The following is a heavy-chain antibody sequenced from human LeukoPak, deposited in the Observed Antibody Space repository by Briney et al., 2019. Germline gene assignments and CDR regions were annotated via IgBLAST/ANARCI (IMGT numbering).Heavy chain of an antibody. D-gene: IGHD3-3*01. CDR2: ISGSGGST. V-gene: IGHV3-23*01. CDR3: ANQGGFGVVIIRWDYFDY. Sequence: GGSLRLSCAASGFTFSSYAMSWVRQAPGKGLEWVSAISGSGGSTYYADSVKGRFTISRDNSKNTLYLQMNSLRAEDTAVYYCANQGGFGVVIIRWDYFDYWGQGTLVTVSS. CDR1: GFTFSSYA. J-gene: IGHJ4*02.